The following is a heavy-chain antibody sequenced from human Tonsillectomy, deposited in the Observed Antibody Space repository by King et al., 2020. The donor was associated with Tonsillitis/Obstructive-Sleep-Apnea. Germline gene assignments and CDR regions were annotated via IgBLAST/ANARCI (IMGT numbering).Heavy chain of an antibody. V-gene: IGHV5-51*01. CDR3: ARRLRYSGYDGQFDY. Sequence: QLVQSGAEVKKPGESLKISCKGSGYSFTSYWIGWVRQMPGKGLEWMGIIYPGDSDTRYSPSFQGQVTISADKSISTAYLQGRSLKASDTAMYYCARRLRYSGYDGQFDYWGQGTLVTVSS. CDR1: GYSFTSYW. CDR2: IYPGDSDT. D-gene: IGHD5-12*01. J-gene: IGHJ4*02.